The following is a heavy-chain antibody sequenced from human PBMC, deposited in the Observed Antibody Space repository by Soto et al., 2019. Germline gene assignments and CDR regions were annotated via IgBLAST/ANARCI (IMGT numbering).Heavy chain of an antibody. CDR3: ARPFDSSGWYEH. CDR2: IYPSDSDT. CDR1: GYSFTSYW. J-gene: IGHJ5*02. V-gene: IGHV5-51*01. Sequence: GESLKISCKGSGYSFTSYWIGWVRQMPGKGLELMGIIYPSDSDTRYSPSFQGQVTISADKSISAAYLQWSSLKASDTAMYYCARPFDSSGWYEHWGQGTLVTVSS. D-gene: IGHD6-19*01.